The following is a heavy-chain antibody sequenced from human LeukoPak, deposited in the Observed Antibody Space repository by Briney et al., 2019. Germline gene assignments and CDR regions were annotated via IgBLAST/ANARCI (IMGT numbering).Heavy chain of an antibody. CDR3: ASGGDYYDSSGTNFDY. V-gene: IGHV4-39*01. Sequence: SETLSLTCSVSGGSIRSSYYYWGWIRQPPGKGLEWIGSIYYSGSTYYNPSLKSRVTISVDTSKNQFSLKLSSVTAADTAVYYCASGGDYYDSSGTNFDYWGQGTLVTVSS. J-gene: IGHJ4*02. CDR2: IYYSGST. CDR1: GGSIRSSYYY. D-gene: IGHD3-22*01.